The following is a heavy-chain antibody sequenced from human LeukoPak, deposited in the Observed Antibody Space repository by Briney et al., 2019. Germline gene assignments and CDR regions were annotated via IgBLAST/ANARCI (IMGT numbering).Heavy chain of an antibody. Sequence: GGSLRLSCAASGFTFSSYWMSWVRQAPGKGLEWVANIRQDGSEKYYVDSVKGRFTISRDNAKNSLYLQMNSLRAEDTAVYYCAKDLSSSWQIDYWGQGTLVTVSS. CDR3: AKDLSSSWQIDY. J-gene: IGHJ4*02. V-gene: IGHV3-7*04. CDR1: GFTFSSYW. D-gene: IGHD6-13*01. CDR2: IRQDGSEK.